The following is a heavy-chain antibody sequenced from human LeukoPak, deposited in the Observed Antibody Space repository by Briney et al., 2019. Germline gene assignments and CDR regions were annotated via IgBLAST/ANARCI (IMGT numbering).Heavy chain of an antibody. J-gene: IGHJ4*02. CDR3: ARHRSYYFDY. V-gene: IGHV4-39*01. CDR2: IFYGGNT. Sequence: SETLSLTCTVSGGSISGSSYYWGWIRQPPGKGLEWIGSIFYGGNTSYNPSLKSRVTISVDTSKNQFSLKVDSVTAADTAVFYCARHRSYYFDYWGQGMLVTVSS. D-gene: IGHD3-10*01. CDR1: GGSISGSSYY.